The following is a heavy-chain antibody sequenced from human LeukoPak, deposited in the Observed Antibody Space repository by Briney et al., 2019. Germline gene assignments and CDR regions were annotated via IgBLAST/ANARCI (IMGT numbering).Heavy chain of an antibody. Sequence: SETLSLTCTVSGGSISSYYWSWIRQPPGKGLEWIGYIYYSGSTNYNPSLKSRVTMSVDTSKNQFSLKLSSVTAADTAVYYCARASLVGDWFDPWGQGTLVTVSS. D-gene: IGHD1-26*01. CDR2: IYYSGST. CDR1: GGSISSYY. V-gene: IGHV4-59*12. CDR3: ARASLVGDWFDP. J-gene: IGHJ5*02.